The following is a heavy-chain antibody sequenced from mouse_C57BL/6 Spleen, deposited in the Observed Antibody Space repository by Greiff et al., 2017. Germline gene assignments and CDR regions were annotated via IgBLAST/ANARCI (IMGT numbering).Heavy chain of an antibody. Sequence: QVQLQQPGAELVKPGASVKMSCKASGYTFTSYWITWVKQRPGQGLEWIGDIYPGSGSTNYNEKFKSKATLTVDTSSSTAYMQLSSLTSEDSAVYYCARVDYYDYDGYFDVWGTGTTVTVSS. V-gene: IGHV1-55*01. CDR2: IYPGSGST. D-gene: IGHD2-4*01. J-gene: IGHJ1*03. CDR3: ARVDYYDYDGYFDV. CDR1: GYTFTSYW.